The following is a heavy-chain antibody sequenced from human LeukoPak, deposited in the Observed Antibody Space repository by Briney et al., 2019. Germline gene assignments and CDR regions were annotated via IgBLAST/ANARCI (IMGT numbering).Heavy chain of an antibody. Sequence: GGSLRLSCAASGLTLSTYWMHWVRRAPGRGLEWVANIKEDGCEKYYVDSVKGRFTFSRHNAKNSLYLQMSSLRDEDTAVYYCARVEYGDYGLGAFDIWGQGTMVIVSS. CDR1: GLTLSTYW. CDR2: IKEDGCEK. CDR3: ARVEYGDYGLGAFDI. D-gene: IGHD4-17*01. J-gene: IGHJ3*02. V-gene: IGHV3-7*01.